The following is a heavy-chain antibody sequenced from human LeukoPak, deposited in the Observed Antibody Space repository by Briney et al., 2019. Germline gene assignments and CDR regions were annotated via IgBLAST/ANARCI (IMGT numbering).Heavy chain of an antibody. Sequence: GGSLRLSCAASGFTFSSYAMSWVRQAPGKGLEWVSAISGSGGSTYCADSVKGRFTISRDNSKNTLYLQMNSLRAEDTAVYYCAKLLGLGYCSGGSCRYWGQGTLVTVSS. CDR3: AKLLGLGYCSGGSCRY. CDR1: GFTFSSYA. V-gene: IGHV3-23*01. D-gene: IGHD2-15*01. J-gene: IGHJ4*02. CDR2: ISGSGGST.